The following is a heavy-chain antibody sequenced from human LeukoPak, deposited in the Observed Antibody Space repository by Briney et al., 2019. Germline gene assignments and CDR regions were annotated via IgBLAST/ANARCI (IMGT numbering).Heavy chain of an antibody. V-gene: IGHV4-39*01. CDR2: IYYSGST. D-gene: IGHD1-14*01. CDR3: ARHNRDDFNSYYFDY. J-gene: IGHJ4*02. CDR1: GGSVSSGISY. Sequence: SETLSLTCSVSGGSVSSGISYWSWIRQPPGKGLEWIGSIYYSGSTYYNPSLKSRVTISVDTSKNQFSLMLSSVTAADTAVYYCARHNRDDFNSYYFDYWGQGTLVTVSS.